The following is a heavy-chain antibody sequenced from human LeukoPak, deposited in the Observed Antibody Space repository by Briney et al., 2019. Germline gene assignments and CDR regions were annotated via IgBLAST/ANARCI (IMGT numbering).Heavy chain of an antibody. Sequence: KSSETLSLTCTVSGGSISSYYWSWIRQPPGKGLEWIGYIYYSGSTNYNPSLKSRVTISVDTSKNQFSLKLSSVTAADTAVYYCARLFSSGWIGYWGQGTLVTVSS. CDR1: GGSISSYY. V-gene: IGHV4-59*08. D-gene: IGHD6-19*01. J-gene: IGHJ4*02. CDR3: ARLFSSGWIGY. CDR2: IYYSGST.